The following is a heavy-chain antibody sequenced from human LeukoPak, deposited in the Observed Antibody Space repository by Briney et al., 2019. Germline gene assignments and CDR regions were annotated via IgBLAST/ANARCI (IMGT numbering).Heavy chain of an antibody. Sequence: SETLSLTCAVYGGSFSGYYWSWIRQPPGKGLEWIGEINHSGSTHYTPSLKSRVTISVDTSDNQFSLKMISVTAADAAVYYCALGYNDIWELWGRGTLVTVSS. CDR1: GGSFSGYY. D-gene: IGHD5-24*01. J-gene: IGHJ4*02. CDR3: ALGYNDIWEL. V-gene: IGHV4-34*01. CDR2: INHSGST.